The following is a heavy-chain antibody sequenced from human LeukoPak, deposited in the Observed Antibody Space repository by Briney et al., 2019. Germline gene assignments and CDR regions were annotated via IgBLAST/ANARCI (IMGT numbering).Heavy chain of an antibody. CDR1: GYSFSSYW. V-gene: IGHV5-10-1*01. Sequence: GEPLKISCKGSGYSFSSYWISWVRQMPARGLEWMGRIDPGDSFTKYRPSLEGRVTISADKSLSTVYLQWSSLKASDTAIYYCARDGGGVSSWVSHWGQGTLVTVSS. J-gene: IGHJ4*02. CDR3: ARDGGGVSSWVSH. CDR2: IDPGDSFT. D-gene: IGHD2-8*02.